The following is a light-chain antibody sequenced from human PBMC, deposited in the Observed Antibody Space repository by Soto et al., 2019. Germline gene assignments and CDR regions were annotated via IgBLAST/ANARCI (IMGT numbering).Light chain of an antibody. Sequence: ELVLTQSPGTLSLSPGERGTVSCRASQIVNSTYLAWYQHRPGQAPRLLIYDASRRATGIPDRFSGSASGTDVMLTSKRLEPEDGAVYYCVQDEEPPSRWTFGQGTKV. V-gene: IGKV3-20*01. J-gene: IGKJ1*01. CDR2: DAS. CDR3: VQDEEPPSRWT. CDR1: QIVNSTY.